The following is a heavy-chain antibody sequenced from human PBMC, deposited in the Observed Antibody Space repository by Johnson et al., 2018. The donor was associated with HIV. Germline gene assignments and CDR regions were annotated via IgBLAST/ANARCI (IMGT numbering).Heavy chain of an antibody. CDR2: ISYHVGNR. CDR1: GFSFSSYG. J-gene: IGHJ3*02. D-gene: IGHD2-21*01. V-gene: IGHV3-30*03. Sequence: VQLVESGGGVVQPGRPLRLSCAASGFSFSSYGIHWVRQAPGQGLEWVAYISYHVGNRYYADSVKGRFTISRDNSKNTLYLQMNSLRAEDTAVYYCTRGRHSLDAFDIWGQGTMVTVSS. CDR3: TRGRHSLDAFDI.